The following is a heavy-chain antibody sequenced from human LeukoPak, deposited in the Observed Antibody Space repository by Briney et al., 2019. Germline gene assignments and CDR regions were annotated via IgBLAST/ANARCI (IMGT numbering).Heavy chain of an antibody. CDR3: ARSGSYYLH. CDR2: IGVSGRAI. Sequence: GGSLRLSCAASGFTLRSYTMNWVRQAPGKGLEWVSYIGVSGRAIYYADSVKGRFTVSRDNADNIVFLEMNNLGPDDTGVYYCARSGSYYLHWGQGTLVSVSA. J-gene: IGHJ4*02. CDR1: GFTLRSYT. D-gene: IGHD1-26*01. V-gene: IGHV3-48*04.